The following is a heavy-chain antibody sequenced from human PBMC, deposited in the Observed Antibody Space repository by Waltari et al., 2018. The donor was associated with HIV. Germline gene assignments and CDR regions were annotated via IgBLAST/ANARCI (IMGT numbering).Heavy chain of an antibody. CDR3: AKLGNYNWLDP. CDR2: VNTSTGNP. Sequence: QVQLVQSGSELKKPGASVKVSCKASGYIFTKYAMNWVRQAPGQGLEWMGWVNTSTGNPTYAQCFTGRFVFSLDTSVSTAYLQISSLKPEDTAVYYCAKLGNYNWLDPWGQGTLVTVSS. D-gene: IGHD7-27*01. J-gene: IGHJ5*02. CDR1: GYIFTKYA. V-gene: IGHV7-4-1*02.